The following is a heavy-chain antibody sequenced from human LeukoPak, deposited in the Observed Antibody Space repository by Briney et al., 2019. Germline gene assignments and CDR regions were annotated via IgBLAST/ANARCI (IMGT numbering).Heavy chain of an antibody. J-gene: IGHJ6*04. D-gene: IGHD3-10*02. Sequence: PGGSLRLSCAASGFTFDDYGMSWVRQAPGKGLEWVSSISSGSTYIYYADSVKGRFTISRDNAKNSLYLQMNSLRAEDTAVYYCAELGITMIGGVWGKGTTVTISS. CDR2: ISSGSTYI. CDR3: AELGITMIGGV. CDR1: GFTFDDYG. V-gene: IGHV3-21*01.